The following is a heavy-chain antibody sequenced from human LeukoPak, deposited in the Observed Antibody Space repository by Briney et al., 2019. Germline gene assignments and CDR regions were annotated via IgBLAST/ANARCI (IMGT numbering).Heavy chain of an antibody. CDR3: AREGHIVVAGYFDY. CDR1: GGSISSGSYY. D-gene: IGHD2-21*01. V-gene: IGHV4-61*02. J-gene: IGHJ4*02. CDR2: IYTSGST. Sequence: PSQTLSLTCTVSGGSISSGSYYWSWIRQPAGKGLEWIGRIYTSGSTNYNPSLKSRVTISVDTSKNQFSLKLSSVTAADTAVYYCAREGHIVVAGYFDYWGQGTLVTVSS.